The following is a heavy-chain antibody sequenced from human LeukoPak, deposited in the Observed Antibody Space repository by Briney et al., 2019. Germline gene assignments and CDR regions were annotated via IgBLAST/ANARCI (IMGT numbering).Heavy chain of an antibody. J-gene: IGHJ4*02. CDR1: GFTFSAYS. CDR2: IGISSGST. V-gene: IGHV3-48*01. Sequence: PGGSLRLSCAASGFTFSAYSMNWVRQAPGKGLEWISYIGISSGSTKYADSVKGRFTISGDKAKNSLYLQMNSLRVEDTAVYYCARDYKYAFDNWGQGTLVTVSS. D-gene: IGHD5-24*01. CDR3: ARDYKYAFDN.